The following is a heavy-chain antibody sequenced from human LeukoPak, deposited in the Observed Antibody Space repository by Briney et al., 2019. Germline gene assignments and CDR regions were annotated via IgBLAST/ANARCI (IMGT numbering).Heavy chain of an antibody. V-gene: IGHV3-53*01. CDR2: FYSGGDR. J-gene: IGHJ4*02. CDR3: ARNSVAGTGNY. D-gene: IGHD6-19*01. CDR1: GFNVSTNY. Sequence: GGSLRLSCAASGFNVSTNYMSWVRQAPGKGLEWVSVFYSGGDRYYADSVKGRFTISRDNSKNTVYLQMNSLRPEDTAVYYCARNSVAGTGNYWGQGTLVTVSS.